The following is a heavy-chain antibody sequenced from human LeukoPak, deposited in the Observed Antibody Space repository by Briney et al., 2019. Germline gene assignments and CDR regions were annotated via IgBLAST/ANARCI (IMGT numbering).Heavy chain of an antibody. Sequence: SGTLSPTCAVSGGSISSSNWWSWVRPPPGKGLEWIGEIYHSGSTNYNPSLKSRVTISVDKSKNQFSLKLSSVTAADTAVYYCATTVFYYYYGMDVWGQGTTVTVSS. CDR1: GGSISSSNW. J-gene: IGHJ6*02. CDR2: IYHSGST. CDR3: ATTVFYYYYGMDV. V-gene: IGHV4-4*02. D-gene: IGHD4-17*01.